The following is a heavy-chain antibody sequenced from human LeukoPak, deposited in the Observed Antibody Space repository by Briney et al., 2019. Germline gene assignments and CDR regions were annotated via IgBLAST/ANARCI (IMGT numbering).Heavy chain of an antibody. CDR2: ISSSRSYI. J-gene: IGHJ4*02. V-gene: IGHV3-21*01. CDR3: ARGGLEYYDILTGPFDY. CDR1: GFTFSSYS. Sequence: GGSLRLSCAASGFTFSSYSMNWVRQAPGKGLEWVSSISSSRSYIYYADSVKGRFTISRDNAKNSLYLQMNSLRAEDTAVYYCARGGLEYYDILTGPFDYWGQGTLVTVSS. D-gene: IGHD3-9*01.